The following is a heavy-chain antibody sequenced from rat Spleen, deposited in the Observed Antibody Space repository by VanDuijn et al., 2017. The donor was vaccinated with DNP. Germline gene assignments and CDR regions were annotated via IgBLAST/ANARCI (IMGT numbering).Heavy chain of an antibody. Sequence: EVQLQESGPGLVKPSQSLSLTCSVTGDSITNNYWGWIRKFPGNKMEWMGYINSAGSTHYNPSLKSRISITRDTSKNQFFLQVNSVIIEDTATYYCARMHYGCDNWGQGVMVTVSS. D-gene: IGHD1-11*01. CDR3: ARMHYGCDN. V-gene: IGHV3-3*01. CDR1: GDSITNNY. CDR2: INSAGST. J-gene: IGHJ2*01.